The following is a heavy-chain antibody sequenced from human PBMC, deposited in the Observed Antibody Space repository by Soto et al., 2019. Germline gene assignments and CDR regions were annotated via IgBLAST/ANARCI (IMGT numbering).Heavy chain of an antibody. D-gene: IGHD3-16*01. CDR2: TSYDGSDK. Sequence: VQLVESGGGVVQPGTSLRVSCVGSGFTFRSYVIHWVRQAPGKGLEWVALTSYDGSDKYYDDSVRGRFTISRDNSRNTVDLKMDSLRLEDTALYYCARWGTRGGLDVWGQGTLVSVSS. V-gene: IGHV3-30*19. CDR1: GFTFRSYV. J-gene: IGHJ1*01. CDR3: ARWGTRGGLDV.